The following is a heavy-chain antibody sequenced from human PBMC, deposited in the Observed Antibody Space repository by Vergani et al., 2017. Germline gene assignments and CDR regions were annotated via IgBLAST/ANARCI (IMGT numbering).Heavy chain of an antibody. CDR1: GGSISSGGYS. CDR2: IYHSGST. D-gene: IGHD2-2*02. J-gene: IGHJ6*02. V-gene: IGHV4-30-2*01. CDR3: ARRSIGYCSSTSCYKAYYGMDV. Sequence: QLQLQESGSGLVKPSQTLSLTCAVSGGSISSGGYSWSWIRQPPGKGLEWIGYIYHSGSTYYNPSLKSRVTISVDTSKNQFSLKLSSVTAADTAVYYCARRSIGYCSSTSCYKAYYGMDVWGQGTTVTVSS.